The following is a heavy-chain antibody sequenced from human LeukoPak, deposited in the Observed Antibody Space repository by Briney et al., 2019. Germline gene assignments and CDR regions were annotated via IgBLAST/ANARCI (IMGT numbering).Heavy chain of an antibody. CDR3: ARTTLSDYVDIVATIPYFLDY. CDR1: GFTFSSYN. D-gene: IGHD5-12*01. Sequence: GGSLRLSCAASGFTFSSYNMNWVRQAPGKGLEWVSYISSSSSTKYYADSVKGRFTISRDNAKNSLYLQMNSLRDEDTAVYYCARTTLSDYVDIVATIPYFLDYWGQGTLVTVSS. J-gene: IGHJ4*02. CDR2: ISSSSSTK. V-gene: IGHV3-48*02.